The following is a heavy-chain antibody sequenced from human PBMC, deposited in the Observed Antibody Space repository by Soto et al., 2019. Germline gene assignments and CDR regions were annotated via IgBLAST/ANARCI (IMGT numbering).Heavy chain of an antibody. J-gene: IGHJ4*02. Sequence: EVQLEESGGGLIKPGESLTLSCAASDFILSDAWMKWVRQAPGKGLEWVGRIKSKAGGGTTDYAVPVKDRFTILRDDSKNTLYLQMNSLQNENTAMYYCASYRDSSGLRRYDYWGQGALVTVSS. CDR3: ASYRDSSGLRRYDY. CDR1: DFILSDAW. CDR2: IKSKAGGGTT. D-gene: IGHD3-22*01. V-gene: IGHV3-15*07.